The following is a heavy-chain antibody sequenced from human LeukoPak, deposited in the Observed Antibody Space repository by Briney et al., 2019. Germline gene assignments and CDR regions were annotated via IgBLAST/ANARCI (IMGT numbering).Heavy chain of an antibody. CDR2: IYYSGST. CDR1: GGSISSYY. V-gene: IGHV4-59*08. D-gene: IGHD6-13*01. Sequence: NPSGTLSLTCTVSGGSISSYYWSWIRQPPGKGLEWIGYIYYSGSTNYNPSLKSRDTISVDTSKNQFSLKLSSVTAADTAVYYCARHLSTIAAAEYWGQGTLVTVSS. J-gene: IGHJ4*02. CDR3: ARHLSTIAAAEY.